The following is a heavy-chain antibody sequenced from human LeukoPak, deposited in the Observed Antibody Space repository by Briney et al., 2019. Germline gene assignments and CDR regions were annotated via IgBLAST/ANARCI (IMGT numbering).Heavy chain of an antibody. Sequence: PSETLSLTCTVSGGSISSGGYYWGWIRQHPGKGLEWIGYIYYSGSTYYNPSLKSRVTISVDTSKNQFSLKLSSVTAADTAVYYCARASLRSSTIFGVVIMEQFDYWGQGTLVTVSS. J-gene: IGHJ4*02. CDR2: IYYSGST. CDR3: ARASLRSSTIFGVVIMEQFDY. CDR1: GGSISSGGYY. D-gene: IGHD3-3*01. V-gene: IGHV4-31*03.